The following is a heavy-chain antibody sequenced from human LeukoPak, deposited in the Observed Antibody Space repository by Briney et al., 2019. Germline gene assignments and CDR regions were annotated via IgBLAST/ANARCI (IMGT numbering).Heavy chain of an antibody. CDR1: GGSISSGSYY. D-gene: IGHD1-14*01. Sequence: PSETLSLTCTVSGGSISSGSYYWSWIRKPAGKGLEYIGRVHTSGSTDYNPSLKSRAIISLDTSKNQFSLKVSSLTAAATATYYCARDKAEPRTFFFFDYWGRGTRVTASS. CDR2: VHTSGST. V-gene: IGHV4-61*02. CDR3: ARDKAEPRTFFFFDY. J-gene: IGHJ4*02.